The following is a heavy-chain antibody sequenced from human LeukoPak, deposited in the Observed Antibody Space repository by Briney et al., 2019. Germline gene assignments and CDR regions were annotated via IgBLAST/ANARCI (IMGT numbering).Heavy chain of an antibody. D-gene: IGHD6-6*01. CDR3: ARDREQLGYLDWYFDL. CDR2: IWYDGSNK. CDR1: GFTFSSYS. J-gene: IGHJ2*01. Sequence: PGGSLRLSCAASGFTFSSYSMNWVRQAPGKGLEWVAVIWYDGSNKYYADSVKGRFTISRDNSKNTLYLQMNSLRAEDTAVYYCARDREQLGYLDWYFDLWGRGTLVTVSS. V-gene: IGHV3-33*08.